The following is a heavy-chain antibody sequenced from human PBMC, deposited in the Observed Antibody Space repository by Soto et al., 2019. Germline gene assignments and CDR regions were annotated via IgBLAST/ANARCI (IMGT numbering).Heavy chain of an antibody. V-gene: IGHV3-30*04. Sequence: QVQLVESGGGVVQPGRSLRLSCAASGFTFSSYAMHWVRQAPGKGLEGVAVISDDGTNKDYADSVKGRFTIYRDKSKSTLDLQMDSLRPEDTSVYYCARDGSYYDVLTEHYFDVWGQGTLVSVSA. D-gene: IGHD3-9*01. CDR1: GFTFSSYA. J-gene: IGHJ4*02. CDR2: ISDDGTNK. CDR3: ARDGSYYDVLTEHYFDV.